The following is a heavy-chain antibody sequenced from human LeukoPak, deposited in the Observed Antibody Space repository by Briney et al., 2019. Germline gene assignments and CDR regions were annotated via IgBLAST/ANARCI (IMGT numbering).Heavy chain of an antibody. Sequence: SETLSLTCTASGGSISSYYWSWIRQPPGKGLEWIGYIYYSGSTNYNPSLKSRVTISVDTSKNQFSLKLSSVTAADTAVYYCARDAGGSGRHYYYGMDVWGQGTTVTVSS. CDR1: GGSISSYY. D-gene: IGHD3-10*01. J-gene: IGHJ6*02. CDR3: ARDAGGSGRHYYYGMDV. V-gene: IGHV4-59*01. CDR2: IYYSGST.